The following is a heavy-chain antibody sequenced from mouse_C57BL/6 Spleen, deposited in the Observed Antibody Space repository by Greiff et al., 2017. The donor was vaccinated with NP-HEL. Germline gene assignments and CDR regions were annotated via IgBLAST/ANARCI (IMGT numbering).Heavy chain of an antibody. D-gene: IGHD2-12*01. CDR2: ISSGSSTI. Sequence: EVQRVESGGGLVKPGGSLKLSCAASGFTFSDYGIHWVRQAPEKGLEWVAYISSGSSTIYYADTVKGRFTISRDNAKNTLFLQMTSLRSEDTAMYYCARNGDTTGGFAYWGQGTLVTVSA. CDR1: GFTFSDYG. CDR3: ARNGDTTGGFAY. V-gene: IGHV5-17*01. J-gene: IGHJ3*01.